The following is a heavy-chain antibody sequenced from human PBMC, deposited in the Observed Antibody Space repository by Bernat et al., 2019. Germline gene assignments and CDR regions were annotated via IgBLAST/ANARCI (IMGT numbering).Heavy chain of an antibody. CDR3: ARIVTDWFDP. Sequence: QLQLQESGPGLVKPSETLSLTCTVSGGSISSSSYYWGWIRQPPGKGLEWIGIIYYSGSTYYNPSLKSRVTISVDTSKNQFSLKLSSVTAADTAVYYCARIVTDWFDPWGQGTLVTVSS. CDR1: GGSISSSSYY. J-gene: IGHJ5*02. CDR2: IYYSGST. V-gene: IGHV4-39*01. D-gene: IGHD3-22*01.